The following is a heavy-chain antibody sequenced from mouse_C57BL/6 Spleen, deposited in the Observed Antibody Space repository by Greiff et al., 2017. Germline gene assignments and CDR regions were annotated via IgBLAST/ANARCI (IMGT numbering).Heavy chain of an antibody. CDR1: GYAFTNYL. Sequence: VQLQQSGAELVRPGTSVKVSCKASGYAFTNYLIEWVKQRPGQGLEWIGVINPGSGGTNYNEKFKGKATLTADKSSSTAYMQLSSLTSEDSAVYFGAKVYYYGSSYAMDYWGQGTSVTVSS. D-gene: IGHD1-1*01. CDR2: INPGSGGT. CDR3: AKVYYYGSSYAMDY. J-gene: IGHJ4*01. V-gene: IGHV1-54*01.